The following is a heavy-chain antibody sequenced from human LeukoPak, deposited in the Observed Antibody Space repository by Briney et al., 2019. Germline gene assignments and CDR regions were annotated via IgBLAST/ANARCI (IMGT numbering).Heavy chain of an antibody. Sequence: PSETLSLTCAISVGSISSYYWSWIRQPPGKGLEWIGNIYYSGSTNYNPSLKSRVTISVDTSKNQFSLKLSSVTAADTAVYYCARDYCSGGSCYSYNWFDPWGQGTLVTVSS. J-gene: IGHJ5*02. CDR3: ARDYCSGGSCYSYNWFDP. CDR2: IYYSGST. V-gene: IGHV4-59*01. CDR1: VGSISSYY. D-gene: IGHD2-15*01.